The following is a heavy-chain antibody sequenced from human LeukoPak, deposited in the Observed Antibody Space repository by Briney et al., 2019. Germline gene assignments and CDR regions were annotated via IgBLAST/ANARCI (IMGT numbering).Heavy chain of an antibody. Sequence: GGSLRLSCAASGFTFSSYGMNWVRQAPGKGLEWVSCINSSGGTTNYADSVKGRFTISRDNAENTLYLQMNSLRVEDTAVYYCSRRASATLWFDHCGQGPRVPVSS. CDR3: SRRASATLWFDH. CDR1: GFTFSSYG. D-gene: IGHD2-15*01. V-gene: IGHV3-74*01. J-gene: IGHJ5*02. CDR2: INSSGGTT.